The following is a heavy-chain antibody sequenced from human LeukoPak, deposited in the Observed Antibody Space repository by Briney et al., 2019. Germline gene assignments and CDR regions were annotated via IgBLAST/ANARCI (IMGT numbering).Heavy chain of an antibody. D-gene: IGHD6-19*01. Sequence: GGSLRLSCAASGFTFSSYAMSWVRQAPGKGLEWVSAISGSGGSTYYADSVKGRFTISRDNSKSTLYLQMNSLRAEDTAVYYCAKAQGEQWLVLYYYYMDVWGKGTTVTISS. J-gene: IGHJ6*03. CDR1: GFTFSSYA. V-gene: IGHV3-23*01. CDR2: ISGSGGST. CDR3: AKAQGEQWLVLYYYYMDV.